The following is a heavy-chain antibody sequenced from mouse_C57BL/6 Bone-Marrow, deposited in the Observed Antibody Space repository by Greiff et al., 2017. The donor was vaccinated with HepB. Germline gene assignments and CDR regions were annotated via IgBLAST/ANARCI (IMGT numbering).Heavy chain of an antibody. CDR3: TFSEDYFDY. D-gene: IGHD6-2*01. CDR2: IRLKSDNYAT. CDR1: GFTFSNYW. J-gene: IGHJ2*01. V-gene: IGHV6-3*01. Sequence: EVMLVESGGGLVQPGGSMKLSCVASGFTFSNYWMNWVRQSPEKGLEWVAQIRLKSDNYATHYAESVKGRFTISRDYSKSIVYLQMNNLRAEDTVIYYCTFSEDYFDYWGQGTTLTVSS.